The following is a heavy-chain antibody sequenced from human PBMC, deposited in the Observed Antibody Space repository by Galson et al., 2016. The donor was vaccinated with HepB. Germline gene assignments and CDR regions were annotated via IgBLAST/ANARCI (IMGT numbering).Heavy chain of an antibody. Sequence: SLRLSCAASGFTFSNYAMAWVRQAPGKGLEWVSAVDSGGRAYYADSVRGRFTISRDNSKDTLYLQMNSLSAEDTAVYYCAKDTSYVLDYWGQGTLVTVFS. CDR3: AKDTSYVLDY. J-gene: IGHJ4*02. V-gene: IGHV3-23*01. CDR2: VDSGGRA. D-gene: IGHD3-16*01. CDR1: GFTFSNYA.